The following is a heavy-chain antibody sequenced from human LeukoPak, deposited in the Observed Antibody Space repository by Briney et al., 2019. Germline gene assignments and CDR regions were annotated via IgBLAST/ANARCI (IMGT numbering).Heavy chain of an antibody. CDR1: GFTFSGYW. D-gene: IGHD6-13*01. V-gene: IGHV3-7*01. J-gene: IGHJ4*02. CDR2: IKQDGSEK. CDR3: ARVGYSSSWYIDY. Sequence: GGSLRLSCAASGFTFSGYWMSWVRQAPGKGLEWVANIKQDGSEKYYVDSVKGRFTISRDNAKNSLYLQMNSLRAEDTAVYYCARVGYSSSWYIDYWGQGTLVTVSS.